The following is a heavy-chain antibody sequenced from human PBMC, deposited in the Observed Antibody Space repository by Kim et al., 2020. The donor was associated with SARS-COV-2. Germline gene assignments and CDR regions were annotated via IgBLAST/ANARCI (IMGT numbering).Heavy chain of an antibody. CDR3: ARDHDLSLSTDYMVV. CDR2: ISGDGLSI. Sequence: GGSLRLSCVTSGFTFDDYAMHWIRQVSGRGLEWVSGISGDGLSIGYAVSVEGRFRTSRDNRRGTVYLEMNSLTKEDTARYFCARDHDLSLSTDYMVVWGKGTTVTVSS. V-gene: IGHV3-43*02. CDR1: GFTFDDYA. D-gene: IGHD2-21*02. J-gene: IGHJ6*03.